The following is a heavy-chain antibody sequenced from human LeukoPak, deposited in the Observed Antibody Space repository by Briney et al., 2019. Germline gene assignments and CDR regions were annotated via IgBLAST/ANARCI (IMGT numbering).Heavy chain of an antibody. CDR1: GFTFSNYG. V-gene: IGHV3-7*01. CDR2: IKQDGSEK. J-gene: IGHJ3*02. Sequence: GGSLRLSCAASGFTFSNYGMHWVRQAPGKGLEWVANIKQDGSEKYYVDSVKGRFTISRDNAKNSLYLQMNSLRAEDTAVYYCARDGTTDDAFDIWGQGTMVTVSS. CDR3: ARDGTTDDAFDI. D-gene: IGHD1-1*01.